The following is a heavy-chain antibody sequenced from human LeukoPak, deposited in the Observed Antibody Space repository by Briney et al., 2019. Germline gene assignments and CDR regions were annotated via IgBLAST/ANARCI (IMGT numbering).Heavy chain of an antibody. CDR2: IIPIFGTA. D-gene: IGHD6-13*01. V-gene: IGHV1-69*05. CDR3: ARDLPSSWRFDY. J-gene: IGHJ4*02. Sequence: SVKVSCKASGGTFSSYAISGVRQAPGQGLEWMGRIIPIFGTANYAQKFQGRVTITTDESTSTAYMELSSLRSEDTAVYYCARDLPSSWRFDYWGQGTLVTVSS. CDR1: GGTFSSYA.